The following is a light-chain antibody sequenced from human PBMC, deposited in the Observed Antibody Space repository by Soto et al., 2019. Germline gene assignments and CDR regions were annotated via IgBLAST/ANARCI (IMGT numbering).Light chain of an antibody. CDR3: QQSYSTPQ. Sequence: DIQMTQSPSSLSASVGDRVTITCRASQSISSYLNWYQQKPGKAPKLLIYAASSLQSGVPSRFSSSGYVTDFTLTISSLQPEDFATYYCQQSYSTPQFGQGTKLEIK. J-gene: IGKJ2*01. CDR1: QSISSY. V-gene: IGKV1-39*01. CDR2: AAS.